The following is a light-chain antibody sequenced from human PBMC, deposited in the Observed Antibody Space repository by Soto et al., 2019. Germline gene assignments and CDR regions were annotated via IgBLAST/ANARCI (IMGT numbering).Light chain of an antibody. CDR3: SSYTSSSTV. CDR2: EVS. CDR1: SSDVGGYNS. V-gene: IGLV2-14*01. Sequence: QSALTQPASVSGSPGQSITISCTGTSSDVGGYNSVSWYLQHPGKAPKLMIYEVSNRPSGVSNRFSGSKSGNTASLTISGLQAEDEADYYCSSYTSSSTVFGGGTKLAVL. J-gene: IGLJ3*02.